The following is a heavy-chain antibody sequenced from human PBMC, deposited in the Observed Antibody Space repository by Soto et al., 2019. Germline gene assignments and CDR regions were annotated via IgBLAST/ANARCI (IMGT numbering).Heavy chain of an antibody. D-gene: IGHD3-3*02. Sequence: QVQLMQSGAEVKKPGSSVKVGCKASGGTFSTSAISWVRQAPGEGLEWVGGIMPVFATPDYAQKFQGRVTISADESTTTAYLELTSLTTDDTAVYYCARDKDRQQLGGNYYYILDVWGQGTAITVSS. CDR3: ARDKDRQQLGGNYYYILDV. V-gene: IGHV1-69*12. CDR2: IMPVFATP. CDR1: GGTFSTSA. J-gene: IGHJ6*02.